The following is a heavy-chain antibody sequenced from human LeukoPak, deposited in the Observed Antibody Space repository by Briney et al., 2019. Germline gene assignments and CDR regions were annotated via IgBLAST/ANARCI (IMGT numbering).Heavy chain of an antibody. CDR1: GGSISSSSYY. CDR2: IYYSGST. Sequence: SETLSLTCTVSGGSISSSSYYWGWIRQPPGKGLEWIGSIYYSGSTYYNPSLKSRVTISVDTSKNQFSLKLSSVTAADTAVYYCARGPDAFDIWGQGTMVTVSS. V-gene: IGHV4-39*07. J-gene: IGHJ3*02. CDR3: ARGPDAFDI.